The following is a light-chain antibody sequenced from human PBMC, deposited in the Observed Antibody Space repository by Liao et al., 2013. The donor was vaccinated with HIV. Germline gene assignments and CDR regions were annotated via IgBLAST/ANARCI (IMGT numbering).Light chain of an antibody. J-gene: IGLJ2*01. CDR2: QDS. CDR1: KLGDKY. V-gene: IGLV3-1*01. Sequence: SYELTQPPSVSVSPGQTASITCFGDKLGDKYACWYQQKPGQSPVLVIYQDSKRPSGIPERFSGSNFGNTATLTISGTQAVDEADYYCQAWDSTSYVVFGGGTKLTVL. CDR3: QAWDSTSYVV.